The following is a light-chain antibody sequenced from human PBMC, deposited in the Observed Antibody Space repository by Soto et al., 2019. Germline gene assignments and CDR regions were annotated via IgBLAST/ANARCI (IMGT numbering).Light chain of an antibody. CDR1: SSDVGGYNY. J-gene: IGLJ1*01. V-gene: IGLV2-14*01. CDR2: DVS. CDR3: SSYKSSSTYV. Sequence: QSVLTQPASVSGSPGQSITISCTGTSSDVGGYNYVSWYQQHPGKAPKLMIYDVSNRPSGASNRFSGSKSGNTASLTISGLQAEDEADYYCSSYKSSSTYVFGTGTKVTVL.